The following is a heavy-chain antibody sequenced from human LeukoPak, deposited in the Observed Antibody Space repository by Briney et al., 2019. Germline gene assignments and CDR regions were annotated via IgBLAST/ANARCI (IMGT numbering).Heavy chain of an antibody. CDR1: GGSISPYY. D-gene: IGHD3-22*01. CDR2: IYTSGST. J-gene: IGHJ4*02. V-gene: IGHV4-4*07. Sequence: SETLSLTCTASGGSISPYYWSWIRQPAGKGLEWIGRIYTSGSTNYNPSLKSRVTMSVDTSKNQFSLKLSSVTAADTAVYYCAREEAGRGNYYDSSGYKHFDYWGQGTLVTVSS. CDR3: AREEAGRGNYYDSSGYKHFDY.